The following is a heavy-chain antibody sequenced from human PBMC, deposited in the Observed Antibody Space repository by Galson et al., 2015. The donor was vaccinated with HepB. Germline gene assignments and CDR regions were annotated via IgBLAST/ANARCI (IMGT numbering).Heavy chain of an antibody. V-gene: IGHV3-33*01. J-gene: IGHJ6*02. CDR3: ARGDVDRPNYGLWSVSTYSYHYHMDV. CDR2: IWYDGSNK. Sequence: SLRLSCAASGFTFSSYGMHWVRQAPGKGLEWVAVIWYDGSNKYYADSVKGRFTISRDNSKNTLYLQMNSLRAEDTAVYYCARGDVDRPNYGLWSVSTYSYHYHMDVWGQGTTVTVSS. D-gene: IGHD3-3*01. CDR1: GFTFSSYG.